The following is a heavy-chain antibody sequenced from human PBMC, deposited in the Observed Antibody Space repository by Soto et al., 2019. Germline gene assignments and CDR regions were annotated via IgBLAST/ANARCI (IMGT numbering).Heavy chain of an antibody. D-gene: IGHD6-6*01. Sequence: SETLSLTCNVSGGSITSSEYSWNWIRQAPGKGLEWIGFIYHTGTLYYNPTLKSRVTISLDRSENLFSLKLSSVTAADTAVYFCARDHYRSSYPNHFDSWGQGTLVTVSS. CDR2: IYHTGTL. V-gene: IGHV4-30-2*01. J-gene: IGHJ4*02. CDR1: GGSITSSEYS. CDR3: ARDHYRSSYPNHFDS.